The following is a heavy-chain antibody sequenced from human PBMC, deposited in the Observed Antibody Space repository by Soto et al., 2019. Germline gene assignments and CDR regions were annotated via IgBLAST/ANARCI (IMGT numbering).Heavy chain of an antibody. CDR3: AKGVYYYDSSRDDAFDI. D-gene: IGHD3-22*01. CDR2: ISGSGGST. V-gene: IGHV3-23*01. Sequence: PGGSLRLSCAASGFTFSSYAMSWVRQAPGKGLEWVSAISGSGGSTYYADSVKGRFTISRDNSKNTLYLQMNSLRAEDTAVYYCAKGVYYYDSSRDDAFDIWGQGTMVTVSS. J-gene: IGHJ3*02. CDR1: GFTFSSYA.